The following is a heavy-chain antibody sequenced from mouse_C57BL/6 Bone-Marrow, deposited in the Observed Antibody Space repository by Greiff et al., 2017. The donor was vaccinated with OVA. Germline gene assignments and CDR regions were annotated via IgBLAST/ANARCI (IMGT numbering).Heavy chain of an antibody. CDR2: ISNGGGST. CDR3: ARRGLLRSYYYAMDY. Sequence: EVKLVESGGGLVQPGGSLKLSCAASGFTFGDYYMYWVRQTPEKRLEWVAYISNGGGSTYYPDTVKGRFTISRDNAKNTLYLQMSRLKSEDTAMYYCARRGLLRSYYYAMDYWGQGTSVTVSS. D-gene: IGHD1-1*01. V-gene: IGHV5-12*01. J-gene: IGHJ4*01. CDR1: GFTFGDYY.